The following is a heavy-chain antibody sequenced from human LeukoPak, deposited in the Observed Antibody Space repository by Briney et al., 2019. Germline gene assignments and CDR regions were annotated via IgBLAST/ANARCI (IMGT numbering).Heavy chain of an antibody. CDR2: INHSGST. Sequence: SETLSLTCTVSGGSISGYYWSWIRQPPGKGLEWIGEINHSGSTNYNPSLKSRVTISVDTSKNQFSLKLSSVTAADTAVYYCARGRGVVTAIFSDFDYWGQGTLVTVSS. CDR1: GGSISGYY. D-gene: IGHD2-21*02. J-gene: IGHJ4*02. V-gene: IGHV4-34*01. CDR3: ARGRGVVTAIFSDFDY.